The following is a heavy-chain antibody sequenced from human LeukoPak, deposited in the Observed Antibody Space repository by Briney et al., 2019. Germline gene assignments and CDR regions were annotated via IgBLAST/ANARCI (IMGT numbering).Heavy chain of an antibody. CDR1: GGSISSGSYY. V-gene: IGHV4-61*02. CDR3: ARTYIDWLLSGFDL. D-gene: IGHD3-9*01. J-gene: IGHJ4*02. Sequence: PSQTLSLTCTVSGGSISSGSYYWSWIRQPAGKGLEWIGRIYTSGSTNYNPSLKSRLTMSSVTSENQFSLKLTSVTAADTAVYFCARTYIDWLLSGFDLWGQGSLVTVSS. CDR2: IYTSGST.